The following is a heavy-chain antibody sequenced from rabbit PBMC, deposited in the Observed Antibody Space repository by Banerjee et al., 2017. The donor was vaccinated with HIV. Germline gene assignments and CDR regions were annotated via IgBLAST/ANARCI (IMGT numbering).Heavy chain of an antibody. Sequence: QSLEESGGDLVKSGGTLTLTCKESGIDFSRYFYMCWVRQAPGKGLEWIACIGTSSGSTYYASWAKGRFTITKTSSSTVTLQMTSLTAADTATYFCARTYATGGYKYFNLWGPGTLVTVS. V-gene: IGHV1S40*01. CDR2: IGTSSGST. D-gene: IGHD1-1*01. CDR1: GIDFSRYFY. J-gene: IGHJ4*01. CDR3: ARTYATGGYKYFNL.